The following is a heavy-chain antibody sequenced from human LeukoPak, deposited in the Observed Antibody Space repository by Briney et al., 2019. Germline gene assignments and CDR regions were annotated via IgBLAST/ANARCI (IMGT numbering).Heavy chain of an antibody. J-gene: IGHJ3*02. CDR2: IYYSGST. CDR1: GGSISGYY. D-gene: IGHD1-26*01. V-gene: IGHV4-59*01. Sequence: SETLSLTCTVSGGSISGYYWSWIRQPPRKGLEWIGYIYYSGSTSYNPSLKSRVTISVDTSKNQFSLKLSSVTAADTAVYYCAREGARWEPSFSAFDIWGQGTMVTVSS. CDR3: AREGARWEPSFSAFDI.